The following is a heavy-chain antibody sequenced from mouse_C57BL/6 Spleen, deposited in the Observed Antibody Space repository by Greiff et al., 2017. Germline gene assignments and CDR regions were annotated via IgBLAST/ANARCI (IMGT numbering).Heavy chain of an antibody. CDR1: GYTFTSYW. CDR3: ARSGYYGSSHAMDY. J-gene: IGHJ4*01. CDR2: IDPNSGGT. Sequence: QVQLKQPGAELVKPGASVKLSCKASGYTFTSYWMHWVKQRPGRGLEWIGRIDPNSGGTKYNEKFKSKATLTVDKPSSTAYMQLSSLTSEDSAVYYCARSGYYGSSHAMDYWGQGTSVTVSS. V-gene: IGHV1-72*01. D-gene: IGHD1-1*01.